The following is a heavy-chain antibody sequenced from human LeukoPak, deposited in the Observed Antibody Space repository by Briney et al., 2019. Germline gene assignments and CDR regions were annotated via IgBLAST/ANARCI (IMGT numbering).Heavy chain of an antibody. J-gene: IGHJ3*02. D-gene: IGHD3-3*01. CDR2: IYYSGST. Sequence: RPSETLSLTCTVSGGSISSGDYYWSWIRQPPGKGLEWIGYIYYSGSTYYNPSLKSRVTISVDTSKNQFSLKLSSVTAADTAVYYCARDITIFGVVTHSHAFDIWGQGTMVTVSS. V-gene: IGHV4-30-4*08. CDR3: ARDITIFGVVTHSHAFDI. CDR1: GGSISSGDYY.